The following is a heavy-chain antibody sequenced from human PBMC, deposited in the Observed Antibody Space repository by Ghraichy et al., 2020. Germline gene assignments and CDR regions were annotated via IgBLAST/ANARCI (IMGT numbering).Heavy chain of an antibody. Sequence: GSLRLSCVVSGVTFTKYGMHWVRQAPGKGLEWLAFIRSDGGSQFYAESVKGRFTISRDISRTTLYLQMDNLKFEDTSIYYCAKDMERATIYGMDVWGQGTTVIVSS. CDR3: AKDMERATIYGMDV. V-gene: IGHV3-30*02. D-gene: IGHD5-12*01. J-gene: IGHJ6*02. CDR1: GVTFTKYG. CDR2: IRSDGGSQ.